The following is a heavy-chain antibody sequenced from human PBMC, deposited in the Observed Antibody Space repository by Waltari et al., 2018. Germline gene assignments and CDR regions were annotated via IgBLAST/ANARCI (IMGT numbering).Heavy chain of an antibody. J-gene: IGHJ4*02. CDR2: IYYSGST. V-gene: IGHV4-39*01. D-gene: IGHD3-3*01. CDR3: ARHRGSTIFGQYYFDY. Sequence: QLQLQESGPGLVKPSETLSLTCTVSGGSLNSISYYWGWIRQPLGKGLEWHGSIYYSGSTYYNPYLKSRVTISVDTSKNQFSLKLSSVTAADTAVYYCARHRGSTIFGQYYFDYWGQGTLVTVSS. CDR1: GGSLNSISYY.